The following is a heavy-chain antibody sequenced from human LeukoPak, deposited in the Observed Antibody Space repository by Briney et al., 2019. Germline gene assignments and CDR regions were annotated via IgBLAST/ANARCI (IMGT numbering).Heavy chain of an antibody. CDR2: IYYSGST. D-gene: IGHD3-3*01. CDR1: GGSISSGGYY. J-gene: IGHJ3*02. V-gene: IGHV4-31*03. Sequence: PSETLSLTCTVSGGSISSGGYYWSWIRQHPGKGLEWIGYIYYSGSTYYNPSLKSRVTISVDTSKNQFSPKLSSVTAADTAVYYCARSPNPGLLRFLEWLPPDAFDIWGQGTMVTVSS. CDR3: ARSPNPGLLRFLEWLPPDAFDI.